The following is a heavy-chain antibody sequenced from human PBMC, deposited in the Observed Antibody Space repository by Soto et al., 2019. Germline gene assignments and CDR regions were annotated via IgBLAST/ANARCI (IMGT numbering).Heavy chain of an antibody. CDR2: INHSGST. CDR3: ARGRESLRYSYGPPGWFDP. D-gene: IGHD5-18*01. Sequence: QVQLQQWGAGLLKPSETLSLTCAVYGGSFSGYYWSWIRQPPGKGLEWIGEINHSGSTNYNPSLKSRVTISVDSSKTQFSLKLSSVTAADTAVSYCARGRESLRYSYGPPGWFDPWGQGTLVTVSS. V-gene: IGHV4-34*01. CDR1: GGSFSGYY. J-gene: IGHJ5*02.